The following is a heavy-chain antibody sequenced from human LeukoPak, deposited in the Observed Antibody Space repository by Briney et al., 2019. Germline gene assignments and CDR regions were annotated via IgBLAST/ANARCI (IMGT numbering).Heavy chain of an antibody. Sequence: SETLSLTCAVYGGSFSGYYWSWIRQPPGKGLEWIGEINHSGSTNYNPSLKSRVTISVDTSKNQFSLKLSPVTAADTAVYYCAREGIVGVYFDYWGQGTLVTVSS. J-gene: IGHJ4*02. D-gene: IGHD1-26*01. V-gene: IGHV4-34*01. CDR2: INHSGST. CDR1: GGSFSGYY. CDR3: AREGIVGVYFDY.